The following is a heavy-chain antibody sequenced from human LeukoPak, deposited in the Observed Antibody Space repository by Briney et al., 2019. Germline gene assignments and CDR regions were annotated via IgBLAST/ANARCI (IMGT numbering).Heavy chain of an antibody. CDR1: GFTFGDYT. V-gene: IGHV3-49*03. J-gene: IGHJ6*02. CDR3: ARDLSDGGHTIFGVVSYSIMDV. Sequence: GGSLRLSCTASGFTFGDYTMSWFRQAPGRGLEWVGFIRSKAYGGTTEYAASVKGRFTISRDNSKNTLYLQMNSLRAEDTAVYYCARDLSDGGHTIFGVVSYSIMDVWGQGTTVTVSS. D-gene: IGHD3-3*01. CDR2: IRSKAYGGTT.